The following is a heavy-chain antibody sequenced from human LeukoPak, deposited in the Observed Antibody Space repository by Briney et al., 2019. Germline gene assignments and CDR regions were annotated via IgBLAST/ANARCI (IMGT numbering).Heavy chain of an antibody. Sequence: PSETLSLTCAVYGGSFSGYYWSWIRQPPGKGLEWIGEINHSGSTNYNPSLKSRVTISVDTSKNQFSLKLSSVTAADTAVYYCARVEGATVTTPYDAFDIWGQGTMVTVSS. CDR1: GGSFSGYY. J-gene: IGHJ3*02. V-gene: IGHV4-34*01. CDR2: INHSGST. D-gene: IGHD4-17*01. CDR3: ARVEGATVTTPYDAFDI.